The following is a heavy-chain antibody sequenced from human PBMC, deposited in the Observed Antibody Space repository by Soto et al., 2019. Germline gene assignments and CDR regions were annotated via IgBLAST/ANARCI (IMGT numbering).Heavy chain of an antibody. CDR2: IYHSGST. CDR1: GGSIRGRGYS. CDR3: VRVPGP. J-gene: IGHJ5*02. Sequence: PSEPMCLTYAVSGGSIRGRGYSWGWIRQPPGKGLEWIGYIYHSGSTYYNPSLKSRVTISVDRSKNQFPLKLSSVTAADTAVYDCVRVPGPWGQGTLVIVSS. V-gene: IGHV4-30-2*01.